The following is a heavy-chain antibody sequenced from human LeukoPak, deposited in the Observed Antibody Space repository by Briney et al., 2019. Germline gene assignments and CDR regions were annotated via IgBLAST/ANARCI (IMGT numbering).Heavy chain of an antibody. Sequence: ASVKVSCKASGYTFTGYYMHWVRQAPGQGLEWMGWINPNSGGTNYAQKFQGRVTMTRDTSISTAYMELSRLRSDDTAVYYCARVGGSDSSSWYDFDYWGQGTLATVSS. CDR1: GYTFTGYY. CDR2: INPNSGGT. CDR3: ARVGGSDSSSWYDFDY. D-gene: IGHD6-13*01. V-gene: IGHV1-2*02. J-gene: IGHJ4*02.